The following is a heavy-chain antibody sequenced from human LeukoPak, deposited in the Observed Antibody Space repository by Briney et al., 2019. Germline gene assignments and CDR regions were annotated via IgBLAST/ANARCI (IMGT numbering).Heavy chain of an antibody. CDR3: ARGRRQDY. V-gene: IGHV3-21*01. Sequence: GSLRLSCASSGFTFSSYSMNWVRHAPGKGVEWVSFISSSSSYIYYADSVKGRFTISRDNAKNSLYLQMNSLRADDTAVYYCARGRRQDYWGQGTLVTVSS. J-gene: IGHJ4*02. CDR2: ISSSSSYI. CDR1: GFTFSSYS.